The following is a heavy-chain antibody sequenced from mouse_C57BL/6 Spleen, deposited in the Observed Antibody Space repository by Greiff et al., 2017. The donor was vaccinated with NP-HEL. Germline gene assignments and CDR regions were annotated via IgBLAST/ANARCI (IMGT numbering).Heavy chain of an antibody. Sequence: ESGAELVRPGASVKLSCTASGFNIKDDYMHWVKQRPEQGLEWIGWIDPENGDTEYASKFQGKATITADTSSNTAYLQLSSLTSEDTAVYYCTTPGDYFDYWGQGTTLTVSS. CDR1: GFNIKDDY. V-gene: IGHV14-4*01. CDR2: IDPENGDT. J-gene: IGHJ2*01. CDR3: TTPGDYFDY.